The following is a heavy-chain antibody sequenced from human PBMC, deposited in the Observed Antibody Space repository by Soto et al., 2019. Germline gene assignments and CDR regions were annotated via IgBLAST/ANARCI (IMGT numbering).Heavy chain of an antibody. CDR3: ARSVAVPGAHIDY. Sequence: SETLSLTCSVSGGSISGSYWSWIRQSPGKGLEWLGYVYYTGSTNYSPSLRSRVSISVDTSKNEFSLRLSSVTAADTAVYFCARSVAVPGAHIDYWGQGTQVTVAS. CDR1: GGSISGSY. CDR2: VYYTGST. D-gene: IGHD6-19*01. V-gene: IGHV4-59*01. J-gene: IGHJ4*02.